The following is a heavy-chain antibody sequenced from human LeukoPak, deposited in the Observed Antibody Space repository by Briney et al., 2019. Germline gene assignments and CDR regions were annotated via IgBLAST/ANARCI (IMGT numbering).Heavy chain of an antibody. Sequence: GRSLRPSCAASGFTFSSNGMHWVRQAPGKGLEWVAVIWYDGSNKYYADSVKGRFTISRDNSKNTLYLQMNSLRAEDTAVCYCARDRPSSGSYFDYWGQGTLVTVSS. CDR2: IWYDGSNK. V-gene: IGHV3-33*01. CDR1: GFTFSSNG. CDR3: ARDRPSSGSYFDY. J-gene: IGHJ4*02. D-gene: IGHD1-26*01.